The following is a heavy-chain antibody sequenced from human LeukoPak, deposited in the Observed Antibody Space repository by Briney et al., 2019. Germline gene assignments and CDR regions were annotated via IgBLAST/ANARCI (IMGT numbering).Heavy chain of an antibody. V-gene: IGHV3-7*01. CDR2: IKQDGSEK. Sequence: GGSLRLSCAASGSTFSSYGMSWVRQAPGQGLEWVANIKQDGSEKYYVDSVKGRFTISRDNAKNSLYLQMNSLRAEDTAVYYCARDYSSSWYAWYYFDYWGQGTLVTVSS. CDR1: GSTFSSYG. D-gene: IGHD6-13*01. CDR3: ARDYSSSWYAWYYFDY. J-gene: IGHJ4*02.